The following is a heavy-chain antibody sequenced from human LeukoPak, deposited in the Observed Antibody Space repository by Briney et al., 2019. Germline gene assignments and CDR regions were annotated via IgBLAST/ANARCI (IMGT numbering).Heavy chain of an antibody. D-gene: IGHD3-3*02. V-gene: IGHV3-48*03. CDR2: VIAGSGATT. Sequence: QPGGSLRLTCAASGLTFNNYEMNWVRQAPGRGLEWVSHVIAGSGATTFYADSVRGRFTISRDNAKNSLYLQMDSLRAEDTAVYYSASRGPGTSHFSSWGQGTLVTVSS. J-gene: IGHJ4*02. CDR1: GLTFNNYE. CDR3: ASRGPGTSHFSS.